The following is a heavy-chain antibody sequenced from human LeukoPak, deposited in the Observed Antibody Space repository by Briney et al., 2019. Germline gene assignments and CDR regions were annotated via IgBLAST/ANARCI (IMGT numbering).Heavy chain of an antibody. CDR3: ARDTLPYYYDSSGYYSPSAGFDY. CDR2: ISYDGSNK. V-gene: IGHV3-30-3*01. CDR1: GFTFSSYA. Sequence: GGSLRLSCAASGFTFSSYAMHWVRQAPGKGLEWVAVISYDGSNKYYADSVKGRFTISRDNSKNTLYLQMNSLRAEDTAVYYCARDTLPYYYDSSGYYSPSAGFDYWGQGTLVTVSS. D-gene: IGHD3-22*01. J-gene: IGHJ4*02.